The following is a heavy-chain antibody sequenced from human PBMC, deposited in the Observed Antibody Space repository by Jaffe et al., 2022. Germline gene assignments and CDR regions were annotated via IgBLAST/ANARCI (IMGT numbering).Heavy chain of an antibody. CDR1: GFTFSSYG. V-gene: IGHV3-30*02. J-gene: IGHJ4*02. CDR3: ASRPIFGVVIAFDY. CDR2: IRYDGSNK. Sequence: QVQLVESGGGVVQPGGSLRLSCAASGFTFSSYGMHWVRQAPGKGLEWVAFIRYDGSNKYYADSVKGRFTISRDNSKNTLYLQMNSLRAEDTAVYYCASRPIFGVVIAFDYWGQGTLVTVSS. D-gene: IGHD3-3*01.